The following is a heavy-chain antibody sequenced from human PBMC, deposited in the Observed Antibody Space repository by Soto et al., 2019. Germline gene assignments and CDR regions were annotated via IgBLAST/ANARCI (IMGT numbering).Heavy chain of an antibody. V-gene: IGHV4-39*01. CDR3: ARHGGLRGASCFWGCAFDT. Sequence: PSETLSLTCTVSGGSISSSSYYLGWIRQPPGKGLEWIGSIYYSGSTYYSPSLKSRVTVSVDKSKNQFSLKLSSVTAADTAVYYCARHGGLRGASCFWGCAFDTWGPETMVTVSS. CDR2: IYYSGST. J-gene: IGHJ3*02. CDR1: GGSISSSSYY. D-gene: IGHD3-16*01.